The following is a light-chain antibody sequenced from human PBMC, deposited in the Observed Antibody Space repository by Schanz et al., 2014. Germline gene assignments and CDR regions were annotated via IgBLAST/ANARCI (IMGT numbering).Light chain of an antibody. Sequence: QSALTQPPSASGSPGQSVTISCTGTSRDIGKYNYVSWYQQHPGKAPKLLIYDVTERPSGVPDRFSGSRSGSTAFLTVSGVQAEDEADYYCSSYAGSIYVFGTGTKLTVL. CDR2: DVT. CDR1: SRDIGKYNY. V-gene: IGLV2-8*01. J-gene: IGLJ1*01. CDR3: SSYAGSIYV.